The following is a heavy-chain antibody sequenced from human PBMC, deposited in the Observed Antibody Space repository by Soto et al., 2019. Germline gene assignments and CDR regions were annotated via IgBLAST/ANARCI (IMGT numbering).Heavy chain of an antibody. CDR3: ATRIAAAGRFDY. CDR2: IYYSGST. CDR1: GGSISSSSYY. J-gene: IGHJ4*02. V-gene: IGHV4-39*01. Sequence: QLQLQESGPGLVKPSETLSLTCTVSGGSISSSSYYWGWIRQPPGKGLEWIGSIYYSGSTYYKPSRKSRVTISVDTSKNQFSLKLSSVTAADTAVYYCATRIAAAGRFDYWGQGTLVTVSS. D-gene: IGHD6-13*01.